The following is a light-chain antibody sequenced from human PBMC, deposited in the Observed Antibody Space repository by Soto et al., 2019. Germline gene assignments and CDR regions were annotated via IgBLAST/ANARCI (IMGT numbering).Light chain of an antibody. Sequence: QSALTQPASVSGSPGQSITISCTGTSSDVANYNHVSWYQQYLGKAPKLMIYEVSNRPSGVSNRFSGSKSGNTASLTISGLQAEDEGDYYCQSYDSSLSVWVFGGGTKLTVL. J-gene: IGLJ3*02. CDR2: EVS. CDR1: SSDVANYNH. V-gene: IGLV2-14*01. CDR3: QSYDSSLSVWV.